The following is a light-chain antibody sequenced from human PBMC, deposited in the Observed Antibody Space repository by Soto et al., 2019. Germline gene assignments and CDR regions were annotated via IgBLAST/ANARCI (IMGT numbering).Light chain of an antibody. CDR3: SSYTSSRTCV. CDR1: SSDVGGYNY. CDR2: DVS. Sequence: QSVLTQPASVSGSPGQSITISCTGTSSDVGGYNYVSWYQQHPGKAPKLMIYDVSNRPSGVSNRFSGSKSGNTASLTISGLQAEDEADDYCSSYTSSRTCVFATGTEVTVL. V-gene: IGLV2-14*01. J-gene: IGLJ1*01.